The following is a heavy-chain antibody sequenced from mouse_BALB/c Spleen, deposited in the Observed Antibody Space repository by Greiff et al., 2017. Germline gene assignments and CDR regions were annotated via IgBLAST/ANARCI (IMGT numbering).Heavy chain of an antibody. V-gene: IGHV5-17*02. CDR2: ISSGSSTI. CDR3: ASLYYGSSH. CDR1: GFTFSSFG. J-gene: IGHJ3*01. Sequence: VQLQESGGGLVQPGGSRKLSCAASGFTFSSFGMHWVRQAPEKGLEWVAYISSGSSTIYYADTVKGRFTISRDNPKNTLFLQMTSLRSEDTAMYYCASLYYGSSHWGQGTLVTVSA. D-gene: IGHD1-1*01.